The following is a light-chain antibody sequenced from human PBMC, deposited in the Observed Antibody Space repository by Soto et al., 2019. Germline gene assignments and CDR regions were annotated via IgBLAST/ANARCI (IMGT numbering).Light chain of an antibody. Sequence: DIQMTQSPSSLSASVGDRVTITCRASQSISSYLNWYQQKPGKAPKLLIYAASSLQSGVPSRFSGSGSGTDFTLTISSLQPEDFATYYCRQSYSTRVTFGPGTKVDIK. J-gene: IGKJ3*01. CDR3: RQSYSTRVT. CDR2: AAS. V-gene: IGKV1-39*01. CDR1: QSISSY.